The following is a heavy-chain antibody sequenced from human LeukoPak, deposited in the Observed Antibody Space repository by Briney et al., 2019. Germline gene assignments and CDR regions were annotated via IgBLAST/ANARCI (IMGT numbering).Heavy chain of an antibody. Sequence: GGSVRVSCKASGGTFSSYAMSWVRQAPGQGLEWMGGIIPIFGTANYAQKFQGRVTITADKSTSTAYMELSSLRSEDPAVYYCARDPSNMLRGVSGAFDIWGQGTMVTVSS. J-gene: IGHJ3*02. CDR3: ARDPSNMLRGVSGAFDI. CDR1: GGTFSSYA. D-gene: IGHD3-10*01. CDR2: IIPIFGTA. V-gene: IGHV1-69*06.